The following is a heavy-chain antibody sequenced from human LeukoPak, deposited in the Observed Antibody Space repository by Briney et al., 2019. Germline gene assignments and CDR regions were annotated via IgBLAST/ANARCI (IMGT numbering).Heavy chain of an antibody. CDR1: GGTFSSYA. CDR3: ARAPQGGSGSYYMGS. Sequence: SVKVSCKASGGTFSSYAISWVRQAPGQGLEWMGGIIPTFGTANYAQKFQGRVTITADKSTSTAYMELSSLRSEDTAVYYCARAPQGGSGSYYMGSWGQGTLVTVSS. J-gene: IGHJ4*02. CDR2: IIPTFGTA. D-gene: IGHD3-10*01. V-gene: IGHV1-69*06.